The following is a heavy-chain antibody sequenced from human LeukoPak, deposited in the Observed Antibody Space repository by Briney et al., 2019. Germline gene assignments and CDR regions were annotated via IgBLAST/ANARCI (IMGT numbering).Heavy chain of an antibody. J-gene: IGHJ4*02. CDR1: GFTFDDYG. V-gene: IGHV3-20*04. D-gene: IGHD6-13*01. Sequence: GGSLRLSCAASGFTFDDYGMSWVRQAPGKGLEWVSGINWNGGSTGYADSVKGRFTISRDNAKNSLYLQMNSLRAEDTALYYCARDNNIEGSSSWSDYFDYWGQGTLVTVSS. CDR2: INWNGGST. CDR3: ARDNNIEGSSSWSDYFDY.